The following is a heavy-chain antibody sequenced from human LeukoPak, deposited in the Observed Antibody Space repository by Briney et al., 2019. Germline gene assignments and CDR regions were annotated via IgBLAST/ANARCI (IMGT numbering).Heavy chain of an antibody. CDR1: GFTFPNYA. Sequence: GGSLRLSCAASGFTFPNYALSWVRQAPGKGLEWVSSISVSGTYTYYADSAKGRFTISRDNSKNTLYLQMNSLRAEDTAVYYCAKGYCSDTNCQTRLGLDYWGQGTLVTVSS. CDR3: AKGYCSDTNCQTRLGLDY. J-gene: IGHJ4*02. V-gene: IGHV3-23*01. D-gene: IGHD2-15*01. CDR2: ISVSGTYT.